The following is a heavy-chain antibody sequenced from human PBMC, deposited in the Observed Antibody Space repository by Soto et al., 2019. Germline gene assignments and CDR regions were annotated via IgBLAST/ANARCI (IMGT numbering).Heavy chain of an antibody. Sequence: GGSLRLSCAASGFTFTNAWMSWVRQAPGKGLEWVGRIKSKTDGGTTDYAAPVKGRFTISRDDTKNTLYLQMNSLKTEDTGVYYCTTDRCGYNYGDHHCSHYLGMDVWGQGATVTVSS. CDR3: TTDRCGYNYGDHHCSHYLGMDV. D-gene: IGHD5-18*01. J-gene: IGHJ6*02. V-gene: IGHV3-15*01. CDR2: IKSKTDGGTT. CDR1: GFTFTNAW.